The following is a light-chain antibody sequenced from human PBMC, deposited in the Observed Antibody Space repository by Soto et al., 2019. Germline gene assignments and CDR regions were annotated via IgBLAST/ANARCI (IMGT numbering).Light chain of an antibody. CDR3: QQYYSAPET. J-gene: IGKJ1*01. CDR2: WAS. V-gene: IGKV4-1*01. Sequence: DIVMTQSPDSLAVSLGERASINCKSSQSVLYSSNNKNNLAWYQQKPGQPPKLLIYWASTLESGVPDRFSGSGSGTDFTLTISGLQAEDVAVYYCQQYYSAPETFGQGTKVEIK. CDR1: QSVLYSSNNKNN.